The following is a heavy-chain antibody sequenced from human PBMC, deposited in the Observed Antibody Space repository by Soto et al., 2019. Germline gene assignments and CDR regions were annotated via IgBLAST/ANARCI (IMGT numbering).Heavy chain of an antibody. D-gene: IGHD6-13*01. J-gene: IGHJ6*03. CDR1: GFTFSSYW. V-gene: IGHV3-7*01. CDR2: IKQDGSEK. CDR3: ARDPEYSSSWYDLWQYYYMDV. Sequence: ESGGGLVQPGGSLRLSCAASGFTFSSYWMSWVRQAPGKGLEWVANIKQDGSEKYYVDSVKGRFTISRDNAKNSLYLQMNSLRAEDTAVYYCARDPEYSSSWYDLWQYYYMDVWGKGTTVTVSS.